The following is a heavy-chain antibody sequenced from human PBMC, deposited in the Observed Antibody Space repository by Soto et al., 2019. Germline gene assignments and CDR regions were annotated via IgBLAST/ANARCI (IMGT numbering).Heavy chain of an antibody. CDR3: ARAELTFPDY. V-gene: IGHV4-34*01. D-gene: IGHD3-16*01. Sequence: SETLSLTCAAYGGSFSGYYWSWIRQPPGKGLEWIGEINHSGSTNYNPSLKSRVTISVDTSKNQFSLKLSSVTAADTAVYYCARAELTFPDYWGQGTLVTVSS. CDR1: GGSFSGYY. CDR2: INHSGST. J-gene: IGHJ4*02.